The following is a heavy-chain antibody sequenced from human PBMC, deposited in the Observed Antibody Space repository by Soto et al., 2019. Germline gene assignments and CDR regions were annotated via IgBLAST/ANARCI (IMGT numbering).Heavy chain of an antibody. CDR1: GYTFTSYG. Sequence: QVQLVQSGAEVKKPGASVKVSCKASGYTFTSYGISWVRQAPGQGLEWMGWISANNGNTNYAQQLQGRVTMTTDTSTSTAYIELRSMRSYDTAVYYCARDRVSDTLGYWGQGTLVTVSS. CDR3: ARDRVSDTLGY. CDR2: ISANNGNT. V-gene: IGHV1-18*01. J-gene: IGHJ4*02. D-gene: IGHD2-21*01.